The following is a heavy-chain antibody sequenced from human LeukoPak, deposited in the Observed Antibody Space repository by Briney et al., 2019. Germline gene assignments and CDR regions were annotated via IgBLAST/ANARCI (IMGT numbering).Heavy chain of an antibody. CDR2: ISYDGSNK. Sequence: GGSLRLSCAASGFTFEDYTMHWVRQAPGKGLEWVAVISYDGSNKYYADSVKGRFTISRDNSKNTLNLQMNSLRAEDTAVYYCAKDSLYYDSSGYYGGVDYWGQGTLVTVSS. V-gene: IGHV3-30*18. D-gene: IGHD3-22*01. CDR3: AKDSLYYDSSGYYGGVDY. J-gene: IGHJ4*02. CDR1: GFTFEDYT.